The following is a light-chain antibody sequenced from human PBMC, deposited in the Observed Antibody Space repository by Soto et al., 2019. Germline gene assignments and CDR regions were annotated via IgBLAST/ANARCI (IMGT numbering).Light chain of an antibody. CDR1: TGAVTSGYY. Sequence: QAVVTQEPSLTVSPGGTVTLTGASSTGAVTSGYYPNWFQQKPGQAPSALIYSTSNKHSWTPARFSGSLLGGKAALTLSGVQPEDEAEYYCLIYYGGAQVFGGGTQLTVL. J-gene: IGLJ2*01. CDR2: STS. V-gene: IGLV7-43*01. CDR3: LIYYGGAQV.